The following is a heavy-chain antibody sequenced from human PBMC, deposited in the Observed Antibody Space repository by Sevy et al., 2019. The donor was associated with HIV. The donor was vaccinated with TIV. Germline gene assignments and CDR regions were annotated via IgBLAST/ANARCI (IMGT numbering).Heavy chain of an antibody. D-gene: IGHD3-16*02. V-gene: IGHV3-30-3*01. Sequence: GSLRLSCAASGFTFSSYAMHWVRQAPGKGLEWVAVISYDGSNKYYADSVKGRFTISRDNSKNTLYLQMNSLRAEDTAVYYCARGSDDYVWGSYRAVDYWGQGTLVTVSS. CDR2: ISYDGSNK. J-gene: IGHJ4*02. CDR1: GFTFSSYA. CDR3: ARGSDDYVWGSYRAVDY.